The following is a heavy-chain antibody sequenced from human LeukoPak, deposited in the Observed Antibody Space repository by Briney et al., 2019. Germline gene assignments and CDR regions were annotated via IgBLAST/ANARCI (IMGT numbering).Heavy chain of an antibody. Sequence: GESLRLSCAVSGFTFSSYAMSWVRRAPGMGPEWVSSIIGSGGSTYYADSVKGRFPISRDNSKNTLFLQMNSLRVEDTALYYCAKSRGGSYYSSLDYWGQGTLVTVSS. V-gene: IGHV3-23*01. CDR3: AKSRGGSYYSSLDY. CDR2: IIGSGGST. J-gene: IGHJ4*02. D-gene: IGHD2-15*01. CDR1: GFTFSSYA.